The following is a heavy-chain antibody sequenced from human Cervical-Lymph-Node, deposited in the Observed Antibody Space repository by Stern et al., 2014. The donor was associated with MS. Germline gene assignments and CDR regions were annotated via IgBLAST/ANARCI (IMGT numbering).Heavy chain of an antibody. CDR3: ARDGGSDYYYGMDV. Sequence: VQLVQSGGGVVQPGKSLRLSCAASGFTFSSYGMHWVRQAPGKGLEWVAVIWYDGSNKYYADSVKGRFTISRDNSKNTLYLQMNSLRAEDTAVYYCARDGGSDYYYGMDVWGQGTTVTVSS. CDR2: IWYDGSNK. V-gene: IGHV3-33*01. CDR1: GFTFSSYG. J-gene: IGHJ6*02. D-gene: IGHD3-10*01.